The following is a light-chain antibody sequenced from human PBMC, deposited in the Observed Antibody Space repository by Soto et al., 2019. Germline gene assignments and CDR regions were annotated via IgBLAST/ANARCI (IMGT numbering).Light chain of an antibody. CDR2: KAS. CDR3: QQYNNYWT. CDR1: QNIGGW. Sequence: DIQMTQSPSTLSASVGDRVTITCRASQNIGGWLAWYQQKPGKAPKLLIYKASTLQTGVPSRFSGSGSGTEFTLTIYSLQPDDYATYHCQQYNNYWTFGQGTKVEV. J-gene: IGKJ1*01. V-gene: IGKV1-5*03.